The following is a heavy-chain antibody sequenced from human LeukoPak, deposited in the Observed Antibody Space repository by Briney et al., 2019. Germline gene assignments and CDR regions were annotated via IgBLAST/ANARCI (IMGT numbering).Heavy chain of an antibody. J-gene: IGHJ4*02. CDR2: INPNSGGT. CDR3: ARNGITVTSFDY. Sequence: GASVKVSCKASGYTFTGYYLYWVRQAPGQGLEGMGWINPNSGGTNYAQKFQGRVTMTRDTSISTAYMEVSRLRSDDTAVYYCARNGITVTSFDYWGQGTLVTVSS. CDR1: GYTFTGYY. V-gene: IGHV1-2*02. D-gene: IGHD4-11*01.